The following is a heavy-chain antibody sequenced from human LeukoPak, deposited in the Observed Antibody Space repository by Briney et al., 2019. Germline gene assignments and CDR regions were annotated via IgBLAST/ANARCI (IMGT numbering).Heavy chain of an antibody. CDR1: GFTFSSYG. D-gene: IGHD3-22*01. CDR3: AKESEPTYYYDSSGYQRGFDY. J-gene: IGHJ4*02. CDR2: ISYDGSNK. Sequence: GGSLRLFCAASGFTFSSYGMHWVRQAPGKGLEWVAVISYDGSNKYYADSVKGRFTISRDNSKNTLYLQMNSLRAEDTAVYYCAKESEPTYYYDSSGYQRGFDYWGQGTLVTVSS. V-gene: IGHV3-30*18.